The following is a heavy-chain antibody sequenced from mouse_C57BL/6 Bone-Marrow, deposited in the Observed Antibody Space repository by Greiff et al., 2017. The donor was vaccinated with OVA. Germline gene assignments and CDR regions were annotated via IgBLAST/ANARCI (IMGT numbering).Heavy chain of an antibody. V-gene: IGHV5-12*01. CDR3: ARSDGYSWCAY. CDR1: GFTFSDYY. Sequence: EVMLVESGGGLVQPGGSLKLSCAASGFTFSDYYMYWVRQTPEKRLEWVAYISNGGGSTYYPDTVKGRFTISRDNAKNTLYLQMSRLQSEDTAMYYCARSDGYSWCAYWGQGTLVTVSA. D-gene: IGHD2-3*01. J-gene: IGHJ3*01. CDR2: ISNGGGST.